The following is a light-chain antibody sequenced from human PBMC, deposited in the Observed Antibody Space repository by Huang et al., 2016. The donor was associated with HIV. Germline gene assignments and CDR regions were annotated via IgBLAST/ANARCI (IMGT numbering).Light chain of an antibody. V-gene: IGKV2-28*01. J-gene: IGKJ2*01. CDR2: LGS. Sequence: DIVMTQSPLSLPVTSGEPASISCRSSQSLLHSNGYNYLDWYLQKPGRSPQHLIYLGSNRASGVPDRFSGSGSGTDFTLKISRVEAEDVGVYYCMQALQTPRTFGQGTKLEIK. CDR1: QSLLHSNGYNY. CDR3: MQALQTPRT.